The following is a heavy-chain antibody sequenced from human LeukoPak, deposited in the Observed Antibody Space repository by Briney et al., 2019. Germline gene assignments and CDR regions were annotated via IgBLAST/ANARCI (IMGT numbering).Heavy chain of an antibody. J-gene: IGHJ5*02. CDR1: GYTFTGYY. CDR2: INPNSGGT. CDR3: ARGRYGYNWFDP. V-gene: IGHV1-2*02. Sequence: PGASVTVSCKASGYTFTGYYMHLVRQAPGHGLEWMGWINPNSGGTNYAQKFQGRVTMTRDTSISTAYMELSRLRSDDTAVYYCARGRYGYNWFDPWGQGTLVTVSS. D-gene: IGHD4-17*01.